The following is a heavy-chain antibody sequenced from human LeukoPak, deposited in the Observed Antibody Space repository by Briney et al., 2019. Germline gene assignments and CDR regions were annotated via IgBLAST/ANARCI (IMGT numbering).Heavy chain of an antibody. CDR1: GFTFSSYT. D-gene: IGHD3-22*01. J-gene: IGHJ4*02. Sequence: GGSLRLSCAASGFTFSSYTMSWVRQAPGKGLEWVSAISGSGGSTYYADSVKGRFTISRDNSKNTLYLQMNSLRAEDTAVYYCAKDRARITMIVVVTNFDYWGQGTLVTVSS. CDR3: AKDRARITMIVVVTNFDY. CDR2: ISGSGGST. V-gene: IGHV3-23*01.